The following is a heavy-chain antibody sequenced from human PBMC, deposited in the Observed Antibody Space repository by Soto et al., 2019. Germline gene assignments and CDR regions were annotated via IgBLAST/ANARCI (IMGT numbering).Heavy chain of an antibody. CDR2: VSYDGNKK. CDR1: GFVSNDYD. CDR3: SRGIKGGLDA. Sequence: QVQLAESGGGVVQPGRSLRLSCATSGFVSNDYDIHWVRQAPGKGLAWLASVSYDGNKKYYAESVKGRFTISRDNSKNHLSLQLNSLGAEDTAVYYCSRGIKGGLDAWGPGTLVTVSS. D-gene: IGHD2-21*01. V-gene: IGHV3-30*03. J-gene: IGHJ5*02.